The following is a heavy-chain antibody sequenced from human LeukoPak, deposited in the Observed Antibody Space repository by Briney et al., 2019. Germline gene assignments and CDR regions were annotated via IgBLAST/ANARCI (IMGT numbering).Heavy chain of an antibody. CDR1: GGSFSGYY. Sequence: LSETLSLTCAVYGGSFSGYYWSWIRQPPGKGLEWIGEINHSGSTNYNPSLKSRVTISVDTSKNQFSLKLSSVTAADTAVYYCARGYRVVPAAAYYYYGMDVWGQGTTVTVSS. J-gene: IGHJ6*02. V-gene: IGHV4-34*01. CDR2: INHSGST. D-gene: IGHD2-2*01. CDR3: ARGYRVVPAAAYYYYGMDV.